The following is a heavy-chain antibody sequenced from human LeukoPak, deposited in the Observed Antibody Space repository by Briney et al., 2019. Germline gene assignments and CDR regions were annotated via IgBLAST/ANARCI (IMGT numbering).Heavy chain of an antibody. Sequence: PSETLSLTCNVSGGSITSHYWSWIRQPPGKGLEWIGYIYYTGNTNYNPSLKSRVTISVDTSKNQFSLKMTSVTAADTAVYYCARGSGYHSFVGYNFDYWGQGTLVTVSS. CDR2: IYYTGNT. CDR3: ARGSGYHSFVGYNFDY. J-gene: IGHJ4*02. CDR1: GGSITSHY. D-gene: IGHD3-22*01. V-gene: IGHV4-59*11.